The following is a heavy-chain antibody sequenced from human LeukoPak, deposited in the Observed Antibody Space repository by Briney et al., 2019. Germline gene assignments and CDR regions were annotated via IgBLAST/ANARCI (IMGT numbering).Heavy chain of an antibody. CDR2: IWYDGSKK. CDR1: GFXFSSYG. CDR3: ARYSGDYEADY. Sequence: GRSLRLSCAASGFXFSSYGMHWVRQAPGKGLERVAVIWYDGSKKYYADSVKDRFTISRDNSKNTLYLQMNSLRAEDTAVYYCARYSGDYEADYWGQGTLVTVSS. D-gene: IGHD4-17*01. J-gene: IGHJ4*02. V-gene: IGHV3-33*01.